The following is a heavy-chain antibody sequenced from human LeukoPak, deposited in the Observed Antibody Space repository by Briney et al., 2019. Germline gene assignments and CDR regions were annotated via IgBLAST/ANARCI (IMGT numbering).Heavy chain of an antibody. CDR1: GGSISSYY. CDR3: ARDLRSGSYEYFDY. Sequence: SETLSLTCTVSGGSISSYYWSWIRQPAGKGLEWIGRIYTSGSTNYNPSLKSRVTMSVDTSKNQFSLKLSSVTAADTAVYYCARDLRSGSYEYFDYWGQGTLVTVSS. D-gene: IGHD1-26*01. CDR2: IYTSGST. V-gene: IGHV4-4*07. J-gene: IGHJ4*02.